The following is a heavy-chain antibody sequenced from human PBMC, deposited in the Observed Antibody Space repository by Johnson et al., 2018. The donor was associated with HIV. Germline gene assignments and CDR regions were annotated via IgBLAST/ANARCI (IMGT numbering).Heavy chain of an antibody. D-gene: IGHD2-15*01. CDR3: ARVPWCLDAFDI. Sequence: EVQLVESGGGVVQPGRSLRLSCAASGFTVSSNYMSWVRQAPGKGLEWVSVIYSGGSSYYADSVKGRFTISRDKSKNTLYLQMNSLRAEDTAVYYCARVPWCLDAFDIWGQGTMVTGSS. V-gene: IGHV3-66*01. J-gene: IGHJ3*02. CDR1: GFTVSSNY. CDR2: IYSGGSS.